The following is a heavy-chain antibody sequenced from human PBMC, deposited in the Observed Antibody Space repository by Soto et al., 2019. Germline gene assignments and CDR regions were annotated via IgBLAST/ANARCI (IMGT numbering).Heavy chain of an antibody. J-gene: IGHJ4*02. CDR3: ARDGPPMDY. D-gene: IGHD2-2*01. V-gene: IGHV1-18*01. Sequence: QVQLVQSGAEVKKPGASVKVSCKASGYTFTSYYISWVRQAPGQGLEWMGWISAYNGNTHYAQKVQGRVTMTTDTSTNTVYMDLRSLRSDDTAVYYCARDGPPMDYWGQGTLVTVSS. CDR2: ISAYNGNT. CDR1: GYTFTSYY.